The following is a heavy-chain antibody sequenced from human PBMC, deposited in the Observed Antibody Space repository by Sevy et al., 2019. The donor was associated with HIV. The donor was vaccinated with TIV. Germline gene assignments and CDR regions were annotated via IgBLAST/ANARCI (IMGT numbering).Heavy chain of an antibody. CDR2: ISSSSSTI. D-gene: IGHD3-10*01. J-gene: IGHJ5*02. CDR1: GFTFSSYS. V-gene: IGHV3-48*02. CDR3: ARDLSRRFGESMVNWFDP. Sequence: GGSLRLSCAASGFTFSSYSMNWVRQAPWKGLEWVSYISSSSSTIYYADSVTDRFTISRDNAKNSLYLQMNSLRDGETAVYYCARDLSRRFGESMVNWFDPWGQGTLVTVSS.